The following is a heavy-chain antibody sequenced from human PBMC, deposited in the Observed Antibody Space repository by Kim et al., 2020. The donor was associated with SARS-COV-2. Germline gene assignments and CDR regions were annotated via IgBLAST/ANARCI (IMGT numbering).Heavy chain of an antibody. V-gene: IGHV1-69*04. Sequence: SVKVSCKASGGTFSSYAISWVRQAPGQGLEWMGRIIPILGIANYAQKFQGRVTITADKSTSTAYMELSSLRSEDTAVYYCARDWGNYDILTGYSPNWFDPWGQGTLVTVSS. CDR3: ARDWGNYDILTGYSPNWFDP. CDR2: IIPILGIA. J-gene: IGHJ5*02. D-gene: IGHD3-9*01. CDR1: GGTFSSYA.